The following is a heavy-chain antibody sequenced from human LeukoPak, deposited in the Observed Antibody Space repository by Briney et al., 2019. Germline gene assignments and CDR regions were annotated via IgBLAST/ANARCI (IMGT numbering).Heavy chain of an antibody. CDR2: ISFHRGDET. V-gene: IGHV3-21*04. Sequence: PGGSLRLSCAASGFSFSDYFMHWVRQAPGKGLEWVSSISFHRGDETRYAESVKGRFTISRDNTKNSMYLQMDSLTVEDTALYYCAKDIHRWGIAVAGQPFDYWGQGTLVTVSS. CDR3: AKDIHRWGIAVAGQPFDY. CDR1: GFSFSDYF. J-gene: IGHJ4*02. D-gene: IGHD6-19*01.